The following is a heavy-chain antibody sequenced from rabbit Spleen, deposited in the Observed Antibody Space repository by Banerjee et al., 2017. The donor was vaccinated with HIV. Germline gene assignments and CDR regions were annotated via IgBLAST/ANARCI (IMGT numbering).Heavy chain of an antibody. CDR2: IYAGSTSST. CDR3: VRDRDIVASGAYYFAL. Sequence: QSLEESGGDLVKPGASLTLTCTASGFSFSSDYYMCWVRQAPGKGLESIACIYAGSTSSTYYASWARGRFTISKTSSTTVTLQVTSLTVADTATYFCVRDRDIVASGAYYFALWGPGTLVTVS. CDR1: GFSFSSDYY. V-gene: IGHV1S40*01. J-gene: IGHJ4*01. D-gene: IGHD1-1*01.